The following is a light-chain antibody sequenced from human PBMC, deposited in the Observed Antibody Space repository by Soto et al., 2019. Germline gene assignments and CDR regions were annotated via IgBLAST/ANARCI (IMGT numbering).Light chain of an antibody. Sequence: QSALTQPASVSGSPGQSITISCTGTSSDVGGYTFVSWYQQHPGKAPKLMIYEVSYRPSGVSNRFSGSKSGNTASLTISGLQAEDEADYCCSSYSSSTTLVFGTGTKLTVL. CDR2: EVS. CDR3: SSYSSSTTLV. J-gene: IGLJ1*01. CDR1: SSDVGGYTF. V-gene: IGLV2-14*01.